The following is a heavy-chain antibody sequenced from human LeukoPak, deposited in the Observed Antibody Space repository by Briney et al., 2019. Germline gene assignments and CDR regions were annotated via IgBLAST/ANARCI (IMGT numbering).Heavy chain of an antibody. V-gene: IGHV3-13*01. Sequence: GGSLRLSCAASGFTFSSYDMHWVRQATGKGLEWVSAIGTAGDTYYPGSVKGRFTISRENAKNSLYLQMNSLRAGDTAVYYCARGGSGSYYSRHYYYYYMDVWGKGTTVTVSS. CDR3: ARGGSGSYYSRHYYYYYMDV. D-gene: IGHD3-10*01. CDR2: IGTAGDT. J-gene: IGHJ6*03. CDR1: GFTFSSYD.